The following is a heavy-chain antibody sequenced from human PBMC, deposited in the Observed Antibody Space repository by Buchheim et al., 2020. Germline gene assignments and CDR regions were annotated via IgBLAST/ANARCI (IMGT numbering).Heavy chain of an antibody. Sequence: QVQLVQSGAEVKKPGASVKVSCKASGYTFTSYYMHWVRQAPGQGLEWMGWINPNSGGTNYAQKFQGWVTMTRDTSISPAYMELSRLRSDDTAVYYCARAEDYYDSSGYSQYFDYWGQGTL. D-gene: IGHD3-22*01. CDR3: ARAEDYYDSSGYSQYFDY. V-gene: IGHV1-2*04. CDR2: INPNSGGT. CDR1: GYTFTSYY. J-gene: IGHJ4*02.